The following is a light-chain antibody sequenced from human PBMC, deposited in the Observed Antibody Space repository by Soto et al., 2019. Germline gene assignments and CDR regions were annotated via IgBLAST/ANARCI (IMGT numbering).Light chain of an antibody. J-gene: IGKJ4*01. V-gene: IGKV3-20*01. CDR3: QQYSTSRLT. CDR1: QSVTSSY. Sequence: EIVLTQSPGTLSLSPGEKATLSCRASQSVTSSYLAWYQQKPGQAPRLLLSGASSRATGIPGRFSGSGSGTDFTLTSSRLEPEDFAVYYCQQYSTSRLTFGGGTKVEIK. CDR2: GAS.